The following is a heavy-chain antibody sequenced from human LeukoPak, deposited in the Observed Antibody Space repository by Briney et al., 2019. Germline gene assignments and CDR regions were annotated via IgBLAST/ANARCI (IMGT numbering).Heavy chain of an antibody. V-gene: IGHV3-30*04. CDR2: ISYDGSNK. CDR1: GFTFSSYA. CDR3: AKEGAVSTMIVVVTQEFFDY. Sequence: GGSLRLSCAASGFTFSSYAMHWVRQAPGKGLEWVAVISYDGSNKYYADSVKGRFTISRDNSKNTLYLQMNSLRAEDTAVYYCAKEGAVSTMIVVVTQEFFDYWGQGTLVTVSS. J-gene: IGHJ4*02. D-gene: IGHD3-22*01.